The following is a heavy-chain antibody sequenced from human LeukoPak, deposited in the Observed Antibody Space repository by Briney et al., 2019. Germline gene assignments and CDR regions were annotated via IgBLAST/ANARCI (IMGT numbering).Heavy chain of an antibody. CDR2: ISYDGSNK. CDR1: GFTFSSYG. J-gene: IGHJ1*01. Sequence: GGSLRLSCAASGFTFSSYGMHWVRQAPGKGLEWVAVISYDGSNKYYADSVKGRFTISRDNSKNTLYLQMNSLRAEDTAVYYCAKGGQVVPAGSIRYFQHWGQGTLVTVSS. D-gene: IGHD2-2*01. CDR3: AKGGQVVPAGSIRYFQH. V-gene: IGHV3-30*18.